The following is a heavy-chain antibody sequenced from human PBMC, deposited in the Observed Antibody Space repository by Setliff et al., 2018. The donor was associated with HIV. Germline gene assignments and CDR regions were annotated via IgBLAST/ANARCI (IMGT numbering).Heavy chain of an antibody. CDR1: GYTCSDYY. CDR2: VDPEEGET. J-gene: IGHJ4*02. V-gene: IGHV1-69-2*01. Sequence: GASVKVSCKASGYTCSDYYMHWVQQAPGKGLEWMGRVDPEEGETIYAEKFKGRATITADTSTYTAYMELSSLRAEDTAVYFCATNWYSRGSLHYWGQGTLVTVSS. CDR3: ATNWYSRGSLHY. D-gene: IGHD6-19*01.